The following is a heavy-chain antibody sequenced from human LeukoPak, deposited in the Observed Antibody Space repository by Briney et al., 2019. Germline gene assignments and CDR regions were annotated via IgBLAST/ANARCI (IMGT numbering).Heavy chain of an antibody. V-gene: IGHV3-15*01. D-gene: IGHD6-19*01. CDR1: GFTFSNAW. Sequence: PGGSLRLSCAASGFTFSNAWMSWVRQAPGKGLEWVGRIKSKTDGGTTDYAAPVKGRFTISRDDSKNTLYLQMNSLKTEDTAVYYCTTDPQQWLVPGDAFDIWGQGTMVTVSS. J-gene: IGHJ3*02. CDR2: IKSKTDGGTT. CDR3: TTDPQQWLVPGDAFDI.